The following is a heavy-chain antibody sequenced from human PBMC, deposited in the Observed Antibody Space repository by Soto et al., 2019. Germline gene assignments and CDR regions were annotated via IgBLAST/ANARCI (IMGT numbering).Heavy chain of an antibody. J-gene: IGHJ4*02. D-gene: IGHD6-19*01. V-gene: IGHV1-18*04. Sequence: QVQLVQSGGEVRKPGASVKVSCKASGYTFTSYGVSWVRQAPGQGLEWMGWIRAYTGYTNYAQKFQGGVTITTDTSTSTAYMELRSLISDDTAVYCCARASDGYRSGWYVGYFDYWGQGTLVTVSS. CDR3: ARASDGYRSGWYVGYFDY. CDR1: GYTFTSYG. CDR2: IRAYTGYT.